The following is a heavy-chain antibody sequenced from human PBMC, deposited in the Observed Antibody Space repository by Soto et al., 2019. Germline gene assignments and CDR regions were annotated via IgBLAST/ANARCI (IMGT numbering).Heavy chain of an antibody. Sequence: SLTCAVSGGSISSGGYSWSWIRQPPGKGLEWIGYIYHSGSTYYNPSLKSRVTISGDMSKNQFSMMLSSVTAADPAVYYCARRKAEYYYERKPGLDVWRQGTTVHASS. CDR2: IYHSGST. J-gene: IGHJ6*01. D-gene: IGHD3-22*01. V-gene: IGHV4-30-2*01. CDR1: GGSISSGGYS. CDR3: ARRKAEYYYERKPGLDV.